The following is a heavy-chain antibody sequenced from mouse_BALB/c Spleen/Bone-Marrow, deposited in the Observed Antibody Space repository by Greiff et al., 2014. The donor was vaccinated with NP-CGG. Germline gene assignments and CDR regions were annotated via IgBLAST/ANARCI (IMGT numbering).Heavy chain of an antibody. Sequence: VQLKESGGELVKPGASVKLSCTASGFNIKNNYMHWGEQRPEQGLEWIGRIDPANGNTKYDPKFQGKATITADTSSNTAYLQLSSLTSEDTAVYYCARYYYGYYFDYWGQGTTLTVSS. D-gene: IGHD1-2*01. CDR2: IDPANGNT. CDR3: ARYYYGYYFDY. CDR1: GFNIKNNY. J-gene: IGHJ2*01. V-gene: IGHV14-3*02.